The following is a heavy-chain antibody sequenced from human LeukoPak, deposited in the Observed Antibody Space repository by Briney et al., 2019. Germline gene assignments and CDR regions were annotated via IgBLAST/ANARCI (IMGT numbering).Heavy chain of an antibody. V-gene: IGHV4-39*01. J-gene: IGHJ3*02. CDR3: ASTYSVYDAFDI. D-gene: IGHD5/OR15-5a*01. Sequence: SETLSLTCTVSGGSISSSSYSWGWIRQPPGKGLEWIGSIYSSGSTYYNPSLKSRVSISVDTSKNQFSLNLSSVTAADTAVYYCASTYSVYDAFDIWGQGTMVTVSS. CDR1: GGSISSSSYS. CDR2: IYSSGST.